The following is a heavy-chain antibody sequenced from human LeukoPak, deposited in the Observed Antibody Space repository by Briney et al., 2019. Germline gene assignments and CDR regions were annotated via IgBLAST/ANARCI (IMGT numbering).Heavy chain of an antibody. V-gene: IGHV4-59*01. CDR3: ARLSVVVAATHFDY. D-gene: IGHD2-15*01. Sequence: SQTLSLTCTVSGGSISNYYWSWIRQPPGKGLEWIGYIYYSGSTNYNPSLKSRVTISVDTSKNQFSLKLSSVTTADTAVYYCARLSVVVAATHFDYWGQGTLVPVSS. J-gene: IGHJ4*02. CDR1: GGSISNYY. CDR2: IYYSGST.